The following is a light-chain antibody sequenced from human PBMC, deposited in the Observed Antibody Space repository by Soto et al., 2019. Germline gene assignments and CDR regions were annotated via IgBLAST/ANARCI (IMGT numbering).Light chain of an antibody. CDR1: SSDVGGFNS. J-gene: IGLJ1*01. Sequence: QSVLTQPRSVSGSPGQSVTISCTGTSSDVGGFNSVSWYQQHPGKAPKLMIYDVNKWPSGVPDRFSGSKSGSTASLTISGLQADDEAEYFCISYKTDDTFLFGTGTKVTVL. CDR3: ISYKTDDTFL. CDR2: DVN. V-gene: IGLV2-11*01.